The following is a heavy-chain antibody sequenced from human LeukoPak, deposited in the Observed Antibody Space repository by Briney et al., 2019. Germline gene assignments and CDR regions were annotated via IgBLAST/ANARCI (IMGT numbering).Heavy chain of an antibody. D-gene: IGHD4-17*01. J-gene: IGHJ3*02. CDR3: AAWGDYGDYARGAFDI. CDR1: GYTFTSYG. V-gene: IGHV1-18*01. Sequence: GASVKVSCKASGYTFTSYGISWVRQAPGQGLEWMGWISAYNGNTNYAQKFQERVTITRDMSTSTAYMELSSLRSEDTAVYYCAAWGDYGDYARGAFDIWGQGTMVTVSS. CDR2: ISAYNGNT.